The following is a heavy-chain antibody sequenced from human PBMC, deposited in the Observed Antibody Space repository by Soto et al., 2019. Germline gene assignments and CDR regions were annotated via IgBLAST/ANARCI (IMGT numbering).Heavy chain of an antibody. Sequence: GGSLRLSCAASGFTFTNYWMSWVRQAPGKGLEWVANVRQDGSVKYYVDSIKGRFTISRDNARNLVFLEMNGLRVEDTAMYFCASQRNLGAHDYWGQGTLVTVS. J-gene: IGHJ4*02. CDR1: GFTFTNYW. V-gene: IGHV3-7*01. CDR3: ASQRNLGAHDY. D-gene: IGHD1-1*01. CDR2: VRQDGSVK.